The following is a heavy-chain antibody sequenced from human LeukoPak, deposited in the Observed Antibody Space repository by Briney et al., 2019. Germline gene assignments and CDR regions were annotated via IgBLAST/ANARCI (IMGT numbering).Heavy chain of an antibody. Sequence: GASVKVSCKASGGTFSSYAISWVRQAPGQGLEWMEGIIPIFGTANYAQKFQGRVTITADESTSTAYMELSSLRSEDTAVYYCARDGYSSSPGVDYWGQGTLVTVSS. D-gene: IGHD6-6*01. CDR2: IIPIFGTA. V-gene: IGHV1-69*13. CDR1: GGTFSSYA. CDR3: ARDGYSSSPGVDY. J-gene: IGHJ4*02.